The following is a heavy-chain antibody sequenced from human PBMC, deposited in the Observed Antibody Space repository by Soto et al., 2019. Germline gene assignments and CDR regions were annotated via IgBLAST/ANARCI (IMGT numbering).Heavy chain of an antibody. V-gene: IGHV4-30-4*08. CDR1: GASISVHIYY. CDR2: IYYSGTT. J-gene: IGHJ6*02. Sequence: SETLSLTCTVSGASISVHIYYWTWVRQPPGKGLDWIGYIYYSGTTYYNPSLKSRVTISVDKSKNQFSLKVSSVTAADTAVYYCGRALIQLRPHYYYGLDGWGQGNTVPVSS. D-gene: IGHD5-18*01. CDR3: GRALIQLRPHYYYGLDG.